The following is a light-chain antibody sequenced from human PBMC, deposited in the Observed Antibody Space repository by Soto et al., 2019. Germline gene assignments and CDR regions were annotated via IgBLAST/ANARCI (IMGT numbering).Light chain of an antibody. CDR2: DAS. V-gene: IGKV3-20*01. CDR1: QSVASRY. J-gene: IGKJ1*01. Sequence: EIVLTQSPGTLSSSPGEKATLSCRASQSVASRYFAWYQQKPGQSLRLLIYDASIRATGNPDRFSGSGSGTDFTLTISRLEPEDFAVYYCQQYVGSPKTFGQGTKVDIK. CDR3: QQYVGSPKT.